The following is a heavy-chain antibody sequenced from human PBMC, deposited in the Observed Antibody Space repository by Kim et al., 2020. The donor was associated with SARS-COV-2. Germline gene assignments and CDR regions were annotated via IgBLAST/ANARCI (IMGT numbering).Heavy chain of an antibody. J-gene: IGHJ4*02. CDR3: ARDLGGGLSVDY. D-gene: IGHD3-3*01. Sequence: RYSPSFQGQVTISADKSITTAYLQWSSLKASDTAIYYCARDLGGGLSVDYWGQGTLVTVSS. V-gene: IGHV5-51*01.